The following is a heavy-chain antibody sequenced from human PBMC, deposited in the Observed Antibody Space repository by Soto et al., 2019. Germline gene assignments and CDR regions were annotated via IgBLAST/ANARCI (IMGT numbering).Heavy chain of an antibody. J-gene: IGHJ5*01. Sequence: SENLSLTCTVSGGSISSISFSWGWVRQPPGKGLEWIGAIYNTGRTSYNPSLESRVTVSVDMSKNQFSLKMTSVTAADTAIYHCVRYDTWGHGILVTVSS. CDR1: GGSISSISFS. CDR2: IYNTGRT. V-gene: IGHV4-39*01. CDR3: VRYDT.